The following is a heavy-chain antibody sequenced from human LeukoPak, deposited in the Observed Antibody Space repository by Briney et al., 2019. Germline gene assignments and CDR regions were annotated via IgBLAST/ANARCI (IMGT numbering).Heavy chain of an antibody. J-gene: IGHJ3*02. V-gene: IGHV4-4*07. CDR1: GGSISSFY. D-gene: IGHD2-2*01. CDR2: IYTSGNT. Sequence: PSETLSLTCTVSGGSISSFYWSWIRQPAGEGLEWIGRIYTSGNTNYNPSLKSRVTMSVDTSKNQFSLKLSSVTAADTAVYYCARDWEGYCSRTSCYGPALDTWGQGTMVTVSS. CDR3: ARDWEGYCSRTSCYGPALDT.